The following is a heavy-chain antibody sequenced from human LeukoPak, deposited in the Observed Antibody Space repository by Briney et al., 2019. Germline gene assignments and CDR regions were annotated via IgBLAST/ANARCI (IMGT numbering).Heavy chain of an antibody. CDR2: IIGSSGTT. V-gene: IGHV3-23*01. J-gene: IGHJ4*02. D-gene: IGHD5-12*01. CDR3: AKGAYDYIEIAYFDY. Sequence: PGGSLRLSCVASGFSFNNYAMNWVRQAPGKGLEWVSLIIGSSGTTFYADSVKGRFTIPRDKSKSTLYLQMNSLRAEDTAVYYCAKGAYDYIEIAYFDYWGQGSLVTVSS. CDR1: GFSFNNYA.